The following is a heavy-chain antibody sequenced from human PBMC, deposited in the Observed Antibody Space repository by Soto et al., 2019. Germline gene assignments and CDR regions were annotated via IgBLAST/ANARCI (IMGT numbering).Heavy chain of an antibody. D-gene: IGHD2-21*01. V-gene: IGHV3-11*06. J-gene: IGHJ4*02. CDR3: ARGDRIADN. CDR2: ISGGSGDT. Sequence: GGSLRLSCAASGFTFSAYYMSWIRQAPGKGLEWVSYISGGSGDTNYADSVKGRATISRDNAKNSLYLQMSSLRVEDTAMYYCARGDRIADNWGQGTLVTVSS. CDR1: GFTFSAYY.